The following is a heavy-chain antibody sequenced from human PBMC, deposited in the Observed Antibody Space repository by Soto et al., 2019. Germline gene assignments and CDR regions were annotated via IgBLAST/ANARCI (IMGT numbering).Heavy chain of an antibody. CDR2: IHYSGST. CDR3: ARVAWGSGGLYYLDS. CDR1: GASIKNYY. J-gene: IGHJ4*02. V-gene: IGHV4-59*01. Sequence: PSETLSLTCTVTGASIKNYYLSCIRQPPGKGLECIGYIHYSGSTNFNPSLKTRVSISIDTSRNQFSLKLGSVIAADTAVYYCARVAWGSGGLYYLDSWGQGTLVTVYS. D-gene: IGHD2-8*01.